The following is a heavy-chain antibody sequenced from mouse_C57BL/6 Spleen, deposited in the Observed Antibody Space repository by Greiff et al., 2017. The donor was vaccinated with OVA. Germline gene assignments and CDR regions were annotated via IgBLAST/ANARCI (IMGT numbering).Heavy chain of an antibody. D-gene: IGHD1-1*01. J-gene: IGHJ4*01. V-gene: IGHV14-4*01. CDR2: IDPENGDT. Sequence: VQLQQSGAELVRPGASVKLSCTASGFNIKDDYMHWVKQRPEQGLEWIGWIDPENGDTEYASKFQGKATITADTSSNTAYLQLSSLTSEDTAVYYCTKVVTYYNGSSYHYAIDYWGQGTSVTVSS. CDR1: GFNIKDDY. CDR3: TKVVTYYNGSSYHYAIDY.